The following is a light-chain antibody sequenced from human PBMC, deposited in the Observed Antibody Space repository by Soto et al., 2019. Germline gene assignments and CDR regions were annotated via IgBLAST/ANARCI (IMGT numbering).Light chain of an antibody. CDR3: CSYPGVSTFV. V-gene: IGLV2-23*02. J-gene: IGLJ1*01. CDR2: EVT. CDR1: SSDVGSYDL. Sequence: QSALTQPASVSGSPGQSITISCTGTSSDVGSYDLVSWYQQHPGKAPRLIIYEVTKRPSGVSNRFSGSKSGSTASLTFSGLQAEDEADYFCCSYPGVSTFVFGTGTKVTVL.